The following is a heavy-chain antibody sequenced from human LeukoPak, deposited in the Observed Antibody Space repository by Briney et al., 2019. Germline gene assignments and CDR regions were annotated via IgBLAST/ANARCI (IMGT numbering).Heavy chain of an antibody. CDR1: GDSVSSNSAA. D-gene: IGHD6-19*01. Sequence: SQTLSLTCAISGDSVSSNSAAWNWIRQSPSRGLEWLGRTYYRSKWYNDYAVSVKSRITINPDTSKNQFSLKLTSVTAADTAVYYCARGRLLPNEWLVQWGQGTLVTVSS. V-gene: IGHV6-1*01. CDR3: ARGRLLPNEWLVQ. CDR2: TYYRSKWYN. J-gene: IGHJ4*02.